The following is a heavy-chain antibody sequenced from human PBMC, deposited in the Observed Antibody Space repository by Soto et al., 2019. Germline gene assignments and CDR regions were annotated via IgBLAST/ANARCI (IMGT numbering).Heavy chain of an antibody. CDR3: AIEVSQNWGIVGARHFGY. CDR1: GYTFTGYY. V-gene: IGHV1-2*04. J-gene: IGHJ4*02. D-gene: IGHD1-26*01. CDR2: INPNSGGT. Sequence: ASVKVSCKASGYTFTGYYMHWVRQAPGQGLEWMGWINPNSGGTNYAQKFQGWVTMTRDTSISTAYMELSRLRSDDTAVYYCAIEVSQNWGIVGARHFGYRGQGTLVTAAS.